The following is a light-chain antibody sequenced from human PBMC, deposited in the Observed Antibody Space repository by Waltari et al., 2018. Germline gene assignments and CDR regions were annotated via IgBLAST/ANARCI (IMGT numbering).Light chain of an antibody. V-gene: IGLV1-44*01. CDR1: TSNIGSTH. CDR2: NNN. CDR3: ATWDDSLNAVL. Sequence: QSVLPPPPSPFGNPGPRDTITCSGSTSNIGSTHVNSYQQPPGTSPKLPIDNNNQRPSGVPDRCSGSKSGTSASRAISGLQSEDEADYYCATWDDSLNAVLFGGGTKLTVL. J-gene: IGLJ2*01.